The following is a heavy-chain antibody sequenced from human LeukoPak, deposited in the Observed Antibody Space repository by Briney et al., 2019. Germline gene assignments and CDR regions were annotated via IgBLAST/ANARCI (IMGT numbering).Heavy chain of an antibody. CDR1: GYTFTSYG. D-gene: IGHD6-13*01. Sequence: GASVKVSWKASGYTFTSYGISWVRQAPGQGLEWMGWISAYNGNTNYAQKLQGRVTMTTDTSTSTAYMELRSLRSDDTAVYYCARPGIAAVGSPYYYYGMDVWGQGTTVTVSS. CDR2: ISAYNGNT. J-gene: IGHJ6*02. CDR3: ARPGIAAVGSPYYYYGMDV. V-gene: IGHV1-18*01.